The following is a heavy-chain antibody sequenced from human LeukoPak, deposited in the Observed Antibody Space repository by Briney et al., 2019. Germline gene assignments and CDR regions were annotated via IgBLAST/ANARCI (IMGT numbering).Heavy chain of an antibody. CDR3: AKGLRFEPYYFDY. V-gene: IGHV3-9*01. D-gene: IGHD3-16*01. J-gene: IGHJ4*02. Sequence: GRSLRLSCAASGFTFDDYAMHWVRQAPGKGLEWVSGISWSSGSIGYADSVKGRFTISRDNAKNSLYLQMNSLRAEDTALYYCAKGLRFEPYYFDYWGQGTLVTVSS. CDR1: GFTFDDYA. CDR2: ISWSSGSI.